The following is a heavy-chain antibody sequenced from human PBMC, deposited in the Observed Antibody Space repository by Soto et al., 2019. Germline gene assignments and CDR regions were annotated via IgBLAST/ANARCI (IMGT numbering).Heavy chain of an antibody. CDR1: GFTFSSYA. Sequence: QVQLVESGGGVVQPGRSLRLSCAASGFTFSSYAMHWVRQAPGKGLEWVALISYDGSNKYYADSVKGRFSISRDNSKNTVYMEMNSLRTADTAVYYCARVEAVAVTWWYFDLWGRGPLVTVSS. CDR2: ISYDGSNK. CDR3: ARVEAVAVTWWYFDL. V-gene: IGHV3-30*03. J-gene: IGHJ2*01. D-gene: IGHD6-19*01.